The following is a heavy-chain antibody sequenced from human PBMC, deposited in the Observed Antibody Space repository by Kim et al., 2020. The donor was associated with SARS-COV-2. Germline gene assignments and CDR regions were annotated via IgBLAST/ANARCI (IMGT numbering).Heavy chain of an antibody. J-gene: IGHJ4*02. Sequence: GGSLRLSCAASAFTFSSYAMSWVRQAPGKGLEWVSSISGSGDSTYYADSVKGRFTISRDNSKNTLYLQMNNLRAEDTAVYYCTKCVWFRVGFDYWGQGTLVIVSP. CDR1: AFTFSSYA. CDR3: TKCVWFRVGFDY. CDR2: ISGSGDST. V-gene: IGHV3-23*01. D-gene: IGHD6-19*01.